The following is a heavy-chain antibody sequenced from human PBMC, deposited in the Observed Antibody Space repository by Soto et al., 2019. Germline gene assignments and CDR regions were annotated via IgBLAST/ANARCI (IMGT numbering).Heavy chain of an antibody. Sequence: QVQLVESGGGVVQPGRSLRLSCAASGFTFSTSALHWVRQAPGKGLEWVALISFDGSHKYYADSVKGRFTISRDNSNNTLYLQMDSLRAEDTAVYYCARARPEGPYVDYWGQGTQVTVSS. CDR3: ARARPEGPYVDY. CDR2: ISFDGSHK. J-gene: IGHJ4*02. CDR1: GFTFSTSA. V-gene: IGHV3-30-3*01. D-gene: IGHD3-16*01.